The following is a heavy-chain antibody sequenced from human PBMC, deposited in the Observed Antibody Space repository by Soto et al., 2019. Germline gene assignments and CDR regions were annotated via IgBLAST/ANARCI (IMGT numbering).Heavy chain of an antibody. V-gene: IGHV4-59*01. CDR3: ASTISAAGPPDY. Sequence: KTSETLSLTCTVSGGSISSYYWSWIRQSPGKGLECIGYIYYSGSTNYNPSLKSRVTISVDTSKNQFSLKLSSVTAADTAVYYCASTISAAGPPDYWGQGTLVTVSS. CDR2: IYYSGST. D-gene: IGHD6-13*01. J-gene: IGHJ4*02. CDR1: GGSISSYY.